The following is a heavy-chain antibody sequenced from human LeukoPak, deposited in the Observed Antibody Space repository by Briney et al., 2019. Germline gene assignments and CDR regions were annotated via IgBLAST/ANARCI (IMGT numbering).Heavy chain of an antibody. V-gene: IGHV4-39*01. CDR3: ATLYSSGDYFDY. D-gene: IGHD6-25*01. Sequence: SETLSLTCTVSGGSISTSSYYWGWIRQPPGKGPEWIGTIYYSGSTYYNPSLKSRVTISVDTSKNQFSLRPSSVTAADTAVYYCATLYSSGDYFDYWGQGTLVTVSS. J-gene: IGHJ4*02. CDR1: GGSISTSSYY. CDR2: IYYSGST.